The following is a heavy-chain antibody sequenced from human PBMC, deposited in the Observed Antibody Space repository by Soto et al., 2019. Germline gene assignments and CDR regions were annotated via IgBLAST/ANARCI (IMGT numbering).Heavy chain of an antibody. D-gene: IGHD3-16*01. CDR1: VGSLSSGGYS. CDR3: ARVGGWFDP. Sequence: PSEPLSLTCAVPVGSLSSGGYSWNWILQPPGKALEWIGYIYDNGNTYYNPSLKSRVTISVARSKNQFSLNLTSVTAADTAVYFCARVGGWFDPWGQGTLVTVSS. CDR2: IYDNGNT. J-gene: IGHJ5*02. V-gene: IGHV4-30-2*01.